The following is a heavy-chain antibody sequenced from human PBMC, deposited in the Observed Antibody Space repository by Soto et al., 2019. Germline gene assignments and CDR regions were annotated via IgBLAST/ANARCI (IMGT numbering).Heavy chain of an antibody. J-gene: IGHJ4*02. CDR3: ARRRRGYSSTWFDY. CDR1: GFSLSTSGMG. D-gene: IGHD6-13*01. CDR2: LYWDDDK. Sequence: QITLKESGPTLVKPTQTLTLTCTFSGFSLSTSGMGVGWIRQTPGKALEWLALLYWDDDKRYSPSLKSRLTITKDTSKNQVVLTMTNMDPVDTATYYCARRRRGYSSTWFDYWGQGTLVTVSS. V-gene: IGHV2-5*02.